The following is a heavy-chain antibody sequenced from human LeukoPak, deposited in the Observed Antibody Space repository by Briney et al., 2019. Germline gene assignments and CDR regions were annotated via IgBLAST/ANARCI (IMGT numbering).Heavy chain of an antibody. CDR2: MNPNSGNT. CDR1: GYTFTSYD. J-gene: IGHJ6*03. D-gene: IGHD3-3*01. CDR3: ARVGIFDFWSGYPPFYYYYYYMDV. Sequence: ASVKVSCKASGYTFTSYDINWVRQATGQGLEWMGWMNPNSGNTGYAQKFQGRVTMTRNTSISTAYMELSSLRSEDTAVYYCARVGIFDFWSGYPPFYYYYYYMDVWGKGTTVTVSS. V-gene: IGHV1-8*01.